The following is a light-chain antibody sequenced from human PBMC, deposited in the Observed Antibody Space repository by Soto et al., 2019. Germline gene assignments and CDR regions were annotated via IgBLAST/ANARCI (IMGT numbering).Light chain of an antibody. CDR2: EIN. CDR1: SSDVGAYDY. Sequence: QSALTHPPSASGSPVQSVTISCTGTSSDVGAYDYVSWYQQHPGKAPKLMICEINKRPSGVPDRFSGSKSGNTASLTVSGLQAEDEADYYCSSFAGSNNFPYVFGTGTKVTVL. CDR3: SSFAGSNNFPYV. V-gene: IGLV2-8*01. J-gene: IGLJ1*01.